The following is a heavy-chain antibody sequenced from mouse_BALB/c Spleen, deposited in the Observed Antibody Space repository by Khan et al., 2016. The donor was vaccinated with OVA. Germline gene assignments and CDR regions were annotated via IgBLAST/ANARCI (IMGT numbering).Heavy chain of an antibody. CDR1: GYTFTNYG. J-gene: IGHJ4*01. D-gene: IGHD2-10*01. V-gene: IGHV9-3-1*01. Sequence: QIQLVQSGPELKKPGETVKISCKASGYTFTNYGMDWVKQAPGKGLMWVGWINTYTGEPTYADDFKGRFVFSLETSASTAYLQINNLKNEDSATYFGARPPYFSYVMVYWGQGTSVTVSS. CDR3: ARPPYFSYVMVY. CDR2: INTYTGEP.